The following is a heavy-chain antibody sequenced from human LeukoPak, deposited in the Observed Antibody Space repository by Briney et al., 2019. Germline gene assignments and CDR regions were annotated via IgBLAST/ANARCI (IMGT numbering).Heavy chain of an antibody. D-gene: IGHD3-10*01. CDR3: ARDQAGSGHYADH. J-gene: IGHJ4*02. CDR1: GFSFSNYA. Sequence: PGGSLRLSCAASGFSFSNYAMHWVRQAPGKGLQWLAFIRIDGTSKYYADFVMGRFTISRDNSKNTLFLQMNSLRDEDTAVYFCARDQAGSGHYADHWGQGTPVTVSS. V-gene: IGHV3-30*02. CDR2: IRIDGTSK.